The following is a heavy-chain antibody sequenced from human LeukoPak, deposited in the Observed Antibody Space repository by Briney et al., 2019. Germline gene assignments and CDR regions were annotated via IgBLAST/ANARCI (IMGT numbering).Heavy chain of an antibody. D-gene: IGHD3-10*02. J-gene: IGHJ6*04. Sequence: GGSLRLSCAASGFTFSSYTMSWVRQAPGKGLEWVSGISGSGGSTYYADSVKGRFTISRDNSKNTLYLQMNSLRAEDTAVYYCAELGITMIGGVWGKGTTVTISS. CDR1: GFTFSSYT. CDR3: AELGITMIGGV. V-gene: IGHV3-23*01. CDR2: ISGSGGST.